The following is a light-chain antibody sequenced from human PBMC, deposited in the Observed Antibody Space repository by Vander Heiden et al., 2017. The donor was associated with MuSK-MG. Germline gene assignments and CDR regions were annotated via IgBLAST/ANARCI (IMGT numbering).Light chain of an antibody. J-gene: IGLJ2*01. CDR2: GNS. CDR3: QSYDSGLSGSV. V-gene: IGLV1-40*01. CDR1: SSNIGAGYA. Sequence: QSVLTQPPSVSGAPGQRVTISCTGSSSNIGAGYAVHWHQQLPGTPPNLLIYGNSNRPSGVPDPFSGSKSGTSASLAITGLQAEDEADYYCQSYDSGLSGSVFGGGTKLTVL.